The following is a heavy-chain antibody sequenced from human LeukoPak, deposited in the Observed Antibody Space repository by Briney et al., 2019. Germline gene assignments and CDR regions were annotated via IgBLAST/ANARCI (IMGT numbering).Heavy chain of an antibody. CDR2: ISAYNGNT. CDR1: GYTFTSYG. CDR3: ARGGDYYGSGSYLDY. J-gene: IGHJ4*02. Sequence: ASVKVSCKASGYTFTSYGISWVRQAPGQGLEWMGWISAYNGNTNYAQKLQGRVTMTTDTSTSTAYMGLRSLRSDDTAVYYCARGGDYYGSGSYLDYWGQGTLVTVSS. V-gene: IGHV1-18*01. D-gene: IGHD3-10*01.